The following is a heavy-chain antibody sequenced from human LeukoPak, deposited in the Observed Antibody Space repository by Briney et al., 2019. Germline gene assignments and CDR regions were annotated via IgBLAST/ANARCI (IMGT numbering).Heavy chain of an antibody. CDR3: ARGRDYYGSGSYLGDYFDY. D-gene: IGHD3-10*01. V-gene: IGHV4-34*01. J-gene: IGHJ4*02. CDR1: GGSFSGNY. Sequence: SETQSLTCAVYGGSFSGNYWSWIRQPPGKGLEWIGEINHSGSTNYNPSLKSRVTITVDTSKNQFSLKLSSVTAADTAVYYCARGRDYYGSGSYLGDYFDYWGQGTLVTVSS. CDR2: INHSGST.